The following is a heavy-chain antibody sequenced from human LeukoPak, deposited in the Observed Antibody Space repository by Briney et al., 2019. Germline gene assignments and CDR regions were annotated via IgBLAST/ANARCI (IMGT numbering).Heavy chain of an antibody. Sequence: GSLRISCAASGFTFSRYGMHWVRQAPGKGVGWGAVIWYGGSNKYYADSLQGRFTISRDNSKNTLYLQMNSLRAEDTAVYYCARDYYYDSSGYSDEDWFDPWGQGTLVTVSS. CDR2: IWYGGSNK. J-gene: IGHJ5*02. CDR1: GFTFSRYG. CDR3: ARDYYYDSSGYSDEDWFDP. V-gene: IGHV3-33*01. D-gene: IGHD3-22*01.